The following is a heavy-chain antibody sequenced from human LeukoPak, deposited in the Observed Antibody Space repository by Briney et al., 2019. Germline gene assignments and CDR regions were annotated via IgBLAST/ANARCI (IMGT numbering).Heavy chain of an antibody. CDR1: GGSISSYY. J-gene: IGHJ3*02. CDR2: IYYSGST. D-gene: IGHD2-2*01. V-gene: IGHV4-59*08. CDR3: ARGGCSSTSCYAFDI. Sequence: ASETLSLTCTVSGGSISSYYWSWIRQPPGKGLEWIGYIYYSGSTNYNPSLKSRVTISVDTSKNQFSLKLSSVTAADTAVYYCARGGCSSTSCYAFDIWGQGTMVTVSS.